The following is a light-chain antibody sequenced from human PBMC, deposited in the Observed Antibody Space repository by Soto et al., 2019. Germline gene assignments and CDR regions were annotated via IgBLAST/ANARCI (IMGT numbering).Light chain of an antibody. Sequence: EIALRQSLGTPSLSAGERATLSCGASQSVTDKFLAWYQQRPGQAPRPLIYGASSRATGTPDRFSGSGSGTDFTLITSRLEPEDFAVYYCQQYGSSGLTFGGGTKVDIK. CDR3: QQYGSSGLT. CDR2: GAS. J-gene: IGKJ4*01. V-gene: IGKV3-20*01. CDR1: QSVTDKF.